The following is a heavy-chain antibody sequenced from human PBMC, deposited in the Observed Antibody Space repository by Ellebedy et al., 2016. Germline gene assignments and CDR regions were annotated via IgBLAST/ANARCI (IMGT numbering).Heavy chain of an antibody. V-gene: IGHV4-59*11. Sequence: SETLSLXCTVSGGSTSSHYWSWIRQPPGKGLEWIGYIYYSGSTSYNPSLKSRVTISVDTSKNHFSLKLSSVTAADTAVYYCARRYDILTGYSYWYFDLWGRGTLVTVSS. CDR1: GGSTSSHY. CDR2: IYYSGST. D-gene: IGHD3-9*01. CDR3: ARRYDILTGYSYWYFDL. J-gene: IGHJ2*01.